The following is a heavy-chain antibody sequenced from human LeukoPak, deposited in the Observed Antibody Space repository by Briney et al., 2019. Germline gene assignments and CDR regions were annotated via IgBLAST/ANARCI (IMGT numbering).Heavy chain of an antibody. D-gene: IGHD3-22*01. J-gene: IGHJ4*02. Sequence: SETLSLTCAVYGGSFSGYYWSWIRKHPGKGLEWIGYIYYSGSTYYNPSLKSRVTISVDTSKNQFSLKLSSVTAADTAVYYCARVRLGDSSGYCFDYWGQGTLVTVSS. CDR2: IYYSGST. CDR1: GGSFSGYY. V-gene: IGHV4-31*11. CDR3: ARVRLGDSSGYCFDY.